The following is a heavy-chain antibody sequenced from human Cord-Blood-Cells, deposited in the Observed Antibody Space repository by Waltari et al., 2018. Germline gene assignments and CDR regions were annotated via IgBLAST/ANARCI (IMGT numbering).Heavy chain of an antibody. D-gene: IGHD4-4*01. CDR2: ISAYNGNT. CDR1: GYTFTSYG. V-gene: IGHV1-18*01. CDR3: ASCTSVTTSYYYYGMDV. Sequence: QVQLVQSGAEVKKPGASVKVSCKASGYTFTSYGISWVRQAPGQGLEWMGWISAYNGNTNYAQKLQGRVTMTTDTSTSTAYMELRSLRSDDTAVYYCASCTSVTTSYYYYGMDVWGQGTTVTVSS. J-gene: IGHJ6*02.